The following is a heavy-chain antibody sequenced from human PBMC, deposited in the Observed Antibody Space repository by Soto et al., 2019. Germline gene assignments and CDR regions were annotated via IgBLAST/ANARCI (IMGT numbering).Heavy chain of an antibody. CDR1: GFTFSGLG. Sequence: QVQLVESGGGVVQPGRSLRLSCAASGFTFSGLGMHWVRQAPGKGLEWVAVIRYDGSNIYYADAVKGRFTISRDNSKETLYLQRNGLRVYDRAVYYCARDGVGHTTFFGYFDYWGQGTLVTVSS. CDR2: IRYDGSNI. V-gene: IGHV3-33*01. CDR3: ARDGVGHTTFFGYFDY. D-gene: IGHD1-26*01. J-gene: IGHJ4*02.